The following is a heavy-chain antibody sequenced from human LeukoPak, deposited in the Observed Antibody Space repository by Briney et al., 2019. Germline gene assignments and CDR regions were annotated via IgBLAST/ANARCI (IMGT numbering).Heavy chain of an antibody. Sequence: SETLSLTCTVSGGSISSSSYYWGWIRQPPGKGLEWIGSTYYSGSTYYNPSLKSRVTISVDTSKKQFSLKLSSVTAADTAVYYCARVERSSSSRKVWFDPWGQGTLVTVSS. V-gene: IGHV4-39*01. CDR1: GGSISSSSYY. CDR3: ARVERSSSSRKVWFDP. D-gene: IGHD6-6*01. CDR2: TYYSGST. J-gene: IGHJ5*02.